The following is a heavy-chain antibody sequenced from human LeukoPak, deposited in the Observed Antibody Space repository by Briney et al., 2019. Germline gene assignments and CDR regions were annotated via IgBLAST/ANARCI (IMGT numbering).Heavy chain of an antibody. Sequence: SQTLFLSCAVSVDSISSGGYAWSWIRQPPGNGLEWIGYIYPSGSTYNNPPLNSRVTISADRSNNQFSLKLSSVTAADTAVYYCARDHPYCSGGSCSYYFDYWGQGTLVTVSS. CDR3: ARDHPYCSGGSCSYYFDY. D-gene: IGHD2-15*01. J-gene: IGHJ4*02. V-gene: IGHV4-30-2*01. CDR2: IYPSGST. CDR1: VDSISSGGYA.